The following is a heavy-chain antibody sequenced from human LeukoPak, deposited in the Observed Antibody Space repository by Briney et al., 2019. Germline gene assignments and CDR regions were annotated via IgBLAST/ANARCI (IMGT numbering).Heavy chain of an antibody. CDR1: GFTFSNYW. V-gene: IGHV3-7*01. CDR2: IKQDGSEE. J-gene: IGHJ4*02. D-gene: IGHD3-16*02. CDR3: ARDLAGLGGSYPIAS. Sequence: GGSLRLSCAASGFTFSNYWMSWVRQAPGKGLQWVANIKQDGSEEYYVDSVKGRFTVSRDNAKNSLYLQMNSLRAEDTAVYYCARDLAGLGGSYPIASWGQGPLVTVSS.